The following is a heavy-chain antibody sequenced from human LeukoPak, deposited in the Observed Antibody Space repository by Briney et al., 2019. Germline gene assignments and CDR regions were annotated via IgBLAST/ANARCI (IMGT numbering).Heavy chain of an antibody. CDR3: AKDTAGELGFDI. V-gene: IGHV3-23*01. CDR2: ISGSGGGT. D-gene: IGHD1-26*01. Sequence: PGVSLRLSCAASGFIFSSYAMSWVRQAPGKGLEWVSGISGSGGGTYYADSVKGRFTISRDNSKSTLYLQMNSLRAEDTAVYYCAKDTAGELGFDIWGQGTMVTVSS. J-gene: IGHJ3*02. CDR1: GFIFSSYA.